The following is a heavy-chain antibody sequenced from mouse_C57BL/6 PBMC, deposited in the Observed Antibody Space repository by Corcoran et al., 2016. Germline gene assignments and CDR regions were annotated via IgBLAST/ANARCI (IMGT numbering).Heavy chain of an antibody. CDR1: GYTFTDYY. V-gene: IGHV1-19*01. J-gene: IGHJ3*01. CDR2: INPYNGGT. D-gene: IGHD2-3*01. CDR3: PIDGLPPWFAY. Sequence: EVQLQQSGPVLVKPGASVKMSCKASGYTFTDYYMNWVKQSHGKSLEWIGVINPYNGGTSYNQKFKGKATLTVDKSSSTAYMELNSLTSEDYAVYDCPIDGLPPWFAYWGQGTLVTVSA.